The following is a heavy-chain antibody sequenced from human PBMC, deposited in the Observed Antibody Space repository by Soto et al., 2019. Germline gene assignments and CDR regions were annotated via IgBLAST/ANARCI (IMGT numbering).Heavy chain of an antibody. CDR3: ARQGQYSGSSLSNFAY. V-gene: IGHV4-39*01. CDR2: IYYSGST. Sequence: QLQLQESGPGLVKPSETLSLTCTVSGGSISSSSYYWGWIRQPPGKGLEWIGSIYYSGSTYYNPSLKRRVTISVDSSKSRFSLKLNSVPAADTAVFYCARQGQYSGSSLSNFAYWGQGTLVTVSS. CDR1: GGSISSSSYY. D-gene: IGHD1-26*01. J-gene: IGHJ4*02.